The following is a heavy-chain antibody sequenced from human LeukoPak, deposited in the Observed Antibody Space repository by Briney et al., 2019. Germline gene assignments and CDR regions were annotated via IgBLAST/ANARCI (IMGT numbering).Heavy chain of an antibody. D-gene: IGHD3-9*01. CDR2: ITGSGSGI. Sequence: GGSLRLSCAASGFTFSNYAMSWVRQAPGKGLEWVSAITGSGSGIYYADSMKSRFTISRDNSKNTLYLQINSLRAEDTAVYYCAKWGGYDILTGYYVSDYWGQGTLVTVSS. CDR1: GFTFSNYA. J-gene: IGHJ4*02. V-gene: IGHV3-23*01. CDR3: AKWGGYDILTGYYVSDY.